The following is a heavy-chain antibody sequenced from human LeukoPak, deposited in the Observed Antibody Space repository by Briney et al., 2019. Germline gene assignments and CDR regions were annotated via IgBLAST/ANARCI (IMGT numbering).Heavy chain of an antibody. CDR2: IKRRSDGATT. CDR3: AKGGYCSSTSCYVGWFDP. V-gene: IGHV3-15*01. CDR1: GFTFSNAW. Sequence: GGSLRLSCAASGFTFSNAWMSWVRQAPGKGLEWVGRIKRRSDGATTDYAAPVKGRFTISRDDSKNTLYLQMNSLRAEDTAVYYCAKGGYCSSTSCYVGWFDPWGQGTLVTVSS. J-gene: IGHJ5*02. D-gene: IGHD2-2*01.